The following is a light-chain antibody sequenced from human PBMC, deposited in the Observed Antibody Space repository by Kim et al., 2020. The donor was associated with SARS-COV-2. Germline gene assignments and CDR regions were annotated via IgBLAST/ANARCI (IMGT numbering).Light chain of an antibody. CDR2: GNT. V-gene: IGLV1-40*01. CDR1: SSNIGAGFD. CDR3: QSFDSGLSGLL. Sequence: RVTISCSGTSSNIGAGFDVHWYQHSPGKAPKLLIFGNTVRPSGVPARFSGSRSGTSASLAITGLQTEDEADYYCQSFDSGLSGLLFGGGTQLTVL. J-gene: IGLJ2*01.